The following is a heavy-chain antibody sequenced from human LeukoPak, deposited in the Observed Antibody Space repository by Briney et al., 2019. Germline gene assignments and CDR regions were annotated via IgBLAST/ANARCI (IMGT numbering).Heavy chain of an antibody. Sequence: ASVKVSCKASGGTFSSYAISWVRQAPGQGLEWMGRIIPILGIANYAQKFQGRVTITADESTSTAYMELSSLRSEDTAVYYCASQEPWFDPWGQGTLVTVSS. J-gene: IGHJ5*02. CDR2: IIPILGIA. CDR3: ASQEPWFDP. V-gene: IGHV1-69*04. CDR1: GGTFSSYA. D-gene: IGHD1-14*01.